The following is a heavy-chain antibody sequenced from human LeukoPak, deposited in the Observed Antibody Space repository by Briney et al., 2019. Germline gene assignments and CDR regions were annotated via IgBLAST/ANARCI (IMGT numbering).Heavy chain of an antibody. D-gene: IGHD6-19*01. CDR2: IYYSGST. J-gene: IGHJ5*02. CDR1: GGSISSSSYY. Sequence: PSETLSLTCTVSGGSISSSSYYWGWIRQPPGKGLEWIGSIYYSGSTYYNPSLKSRVTISVDTSKNQFSLKLSSVTAADTAVYYCARVGSSGWYVGNWFDPWGQGTLVTVSS. CDR3: ARVGSSGWYVGNWFDP. V-gene: IGHV4-39*07.